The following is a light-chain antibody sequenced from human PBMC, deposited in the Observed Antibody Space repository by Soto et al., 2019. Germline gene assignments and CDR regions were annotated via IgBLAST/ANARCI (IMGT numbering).Light chain of an antibody. CDR3: QQYNSWPRAT. CDR1: QSINSN. CDR2: RAS. Sequence: IVMTQSPATLSVSLGERATLSCRASQSINSNLAWYQQKPGQAPRLLMFRASIRAAGFPARFSGSGSGTEFNITISSLQSDDSAVYYCQQYNSWPRATFGGGTKVDIK. J-gene: IGKJ4*01. V-gene: IGKV3-15*01.